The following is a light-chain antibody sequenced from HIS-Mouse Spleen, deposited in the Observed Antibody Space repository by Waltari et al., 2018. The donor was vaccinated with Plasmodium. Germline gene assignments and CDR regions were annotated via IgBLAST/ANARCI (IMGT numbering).Light chain of an antibody. CDR1: QSVSSN. CDR2: GAS. J-gene: IGKJ3*01. V-gene: IGKV3-15*01. Sequence: EIVMTQSPAPLSVSTGERATLSCRASQSVSSNLAWYQQKPGQAPRPLIYGASTRATGIPARFSGSGSGTEFTLTISSLQSEDFAVYYCQQYNNWSFTFGPGTKVDIK. CDR3: QQYNNWSFT.